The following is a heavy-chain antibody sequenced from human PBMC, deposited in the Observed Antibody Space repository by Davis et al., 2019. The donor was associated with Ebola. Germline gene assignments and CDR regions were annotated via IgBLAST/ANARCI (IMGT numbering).Heavy chain of an antibody. CDR1: GFTFSSYY. CDR2: ISSSSNYI. J-gene: IGHJ4*02. CDR3: ARRSGPDY. Sequence: GESLKISCAASGFTFSSYYMNWVRQAPGKGLEWVSSISSSSNYIYYADSMKGRFTISRDNSKNTLYLQMNSLRAEDTAVYYCARRSGPDYWGQGTLVTVSS. V-gene: IGHV3-21*01. D-gene: IGHD2-15*01.